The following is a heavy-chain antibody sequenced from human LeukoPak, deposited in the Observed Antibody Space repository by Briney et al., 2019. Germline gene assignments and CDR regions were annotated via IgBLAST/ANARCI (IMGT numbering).Heavy chain of an antibody. Sequence: GGSLGLSCAASGFTFSDYYMSWIRQAPGKGLEWVSYISSSGSTIYYADSVKGRFTISRDNAKNSLYLQMNSLRAEDTAVYYCARARIAPTDAFDIWGQGTMVTVSS. J-gene: IGHJ3*02. D-gene: IGHD6-13*01. V-gene: IGHV3-11*01. CDR1: GFTFSDYY. CDR3: ARARIAPTDAFDI. CDR2: ISSSGSTI.